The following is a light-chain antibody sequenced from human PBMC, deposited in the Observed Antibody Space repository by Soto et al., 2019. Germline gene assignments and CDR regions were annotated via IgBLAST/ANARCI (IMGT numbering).Light chain of an antibody. CDR3: HQYGISPRIT. Sequence: EIVLTQSPGTLSLSPGERATLSCRASQSVSRSYLAWYQQKPGQAPRLLIYGASSRATGIPDRFSGSGSGTDFTLTLSRLEPEDFAVYYCHQYGISPRITFGQVTRLEI. J-gene: IGKJ5*01. CDR1: QSVSRSY. V-gene: IGKV3-20*01. CDR2: GAS.